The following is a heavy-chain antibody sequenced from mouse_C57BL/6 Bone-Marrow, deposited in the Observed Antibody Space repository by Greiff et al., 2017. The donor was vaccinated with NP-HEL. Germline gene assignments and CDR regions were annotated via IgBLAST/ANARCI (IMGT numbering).Heavy chain of an antibody. D-gene: IGHD1-3*01. J-gene: IGHJ4*01. Sequence: EVKVVESGGGLVQPGRSLRLSCATSGFTFSDFYMEWVRQAPGKGLEWIAASRDKANDDTTEASASVKGRFIVSRDTSQSILYLKMNALRAEDTAIYYCARDESERAFMDYWGQGTSVTVSS. V-gene: IGHV7-1*01. CDR3: ARDESERAFMDY. CDR2: SRDKANDDTT. CDR1: GFTFSDFY.